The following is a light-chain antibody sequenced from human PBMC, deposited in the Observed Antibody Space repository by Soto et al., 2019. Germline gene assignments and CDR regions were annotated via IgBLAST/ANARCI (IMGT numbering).Light chain of an antibody. CDR1: SSNIGAAYD. V-gene: IGLV1-40*01. Sequence: QSVLTQPPSVSGAPGQKVTISCTRSSSNIGAAYDVHWYQHLPGTAPKLLIYSNNNGPSGVPARFSGATSGTSASLPITALQAADEAAYYCQSYDSSLSGWVFGGGTKLTVL. CDR2: SNN. CDR3: QSYDSSLSGWV. J-gene: IGLJ3*02.